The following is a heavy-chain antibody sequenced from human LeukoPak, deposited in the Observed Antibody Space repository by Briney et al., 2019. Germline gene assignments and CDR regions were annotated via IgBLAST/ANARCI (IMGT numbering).Heavy chain of an antibody. CDR3: AKAGGVWFGEFYFDY. D-gene: IGHD3-10*01. CDR1: GFTFSSYA. V-gene: IGHV3-23*01. CDR2: ISGSGSST. Sequence: GGSLRLSCAASGFTFSSYAMSWVRQAPGKGLEWVSAISGSGSSTYYADSVKGRFTISRDNSKNTLYLQMNSLRAEDTAVYYCAKAGGVWFGEFYFDYWGQGTLVTVSS. J-gene: IGHJ4*02.